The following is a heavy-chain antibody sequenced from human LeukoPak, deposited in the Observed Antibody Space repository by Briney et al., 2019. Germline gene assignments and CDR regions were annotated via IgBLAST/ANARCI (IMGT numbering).Heavy chain of an antibody. CDR1: GGSISSSSYY. Sequence: PSETLSLTCTVSGGSISSSSYYWGWIRQPPGKGLEWIGSIYYSGSTYYNPSLKSRVTISVDTSKNQFSLKLSSVTAADTAVYYCARGRDIRYFDSSGPLGYWGQGTLVTVSS. CDR2: IYYSGST. CDR3: ARGRDIRYFDSSGPLGY. D-gene: IGHD3-22*01. V-gene: IGHV4-39*01. J-gene: IGHJ4*02.